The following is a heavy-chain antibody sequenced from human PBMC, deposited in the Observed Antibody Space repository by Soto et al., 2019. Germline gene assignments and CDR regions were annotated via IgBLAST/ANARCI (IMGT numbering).Heavy chain of an antibody. Sequence: QLQLQESGPGLVKPSETLSLTCTVSGGSISSSSYYWGWIRQPPGKGLEWIGSIYYSGSTYYNPSLTSRVTTSADTSSNRCSPKLSSVTAADTAVYYCARHYCSGGSCYCGEWFDAWGQGTLVTVSS. CDR2: IYYSGST. CDR3: ARHYCSGGSCYCGEWFDA. J-gene: IGHJ5*02. CDR1: GGSISSSSYY. D-gene: IGHD2-15*01. V-gene: IGHV4-39*01.